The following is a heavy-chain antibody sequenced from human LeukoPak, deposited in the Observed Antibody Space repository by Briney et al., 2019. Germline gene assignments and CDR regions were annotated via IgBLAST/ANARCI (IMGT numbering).Heavy chain of an antibody. CDR2: FDPEDGET. CDR3: ATAWGWAPLDAFDI. V-gene: IGHV1-24*01. D-gene: IGHD1-26*01. Sequence: ASVKVSCKVSGYTLTELSMHWVRQAPGKGLEWMGGFDPEDGETIYAQKFQGRGTMTEDTSTDTAYMELSSLRSEDTAVYYCATAWGWAPLDAFDIWGQGTMVTVSS. CDR1: GYTLTELS. J-gene: IGHJ3*02.